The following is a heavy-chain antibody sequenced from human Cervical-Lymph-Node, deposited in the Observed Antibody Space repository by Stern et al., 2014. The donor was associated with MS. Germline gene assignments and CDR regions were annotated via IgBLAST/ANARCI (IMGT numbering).Heavy chain of an antibody. Sequence: QLQLQESGPGLVKPSQTLSLACTVSGDSISTNSYYWTWIRQPAGKGLEWIGRVFTTGITNYNPSLESRVTISLDTSKTQSPRRLSSVTAADTAVYYCARDRDYYDSSGYLDYWGQGAVVTVSS. J-gene: IGHJ4*02. CDR2: VFTTGIT. CDR1: GDSISTNSYY. V-gene: IGHV4-61*02. CDR3: ARDRDYYDSSGYLDY. D-gene: IGHD3-22*01.